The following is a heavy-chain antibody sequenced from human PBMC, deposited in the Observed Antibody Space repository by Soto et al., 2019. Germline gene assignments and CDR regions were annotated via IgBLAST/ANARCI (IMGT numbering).Heavy chain of an antibody. CDR2: IYYSGST. D-gene: IGHD2-2*01. Sequence: SETLSLTCTVSGGSISSSSYYWGWIRQPPGKGLEWIGSIYYSGSTYYNPSLKSRVTISVDTSKNQFSLKLSSVTAADTAVYYCARTIKGALGYCSSTSCYVWGNWFDPWGQGTLVTVSS. CDR1: GGSISSSSYY. CDR3: ARTIKGALGYCSSTSCYVWGNWFDP. J-gene: IGHJ5*02. V-gene: IGHV4-39*01.